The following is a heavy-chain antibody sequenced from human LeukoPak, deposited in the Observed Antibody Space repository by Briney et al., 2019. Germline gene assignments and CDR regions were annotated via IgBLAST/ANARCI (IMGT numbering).Heavy chain of an antibody. V-gene: IGHV3-11*04. CDR1: GFTFSDYY. J-gene: IGHJ4*02. Sequence: GGSLRLSCAASGFTFSDYYMSWIRQAPGRGLEWVSHISSSGSTIYYTYPVKGRFPISRDTAKNSLYLQMNSLRAEDTAVYYCARDSAPADSRGQGTLVTVSS. CDR2: ISSSGSTI. CDR3: ARDSAPADS. D-gene: IGHD2/OR15-2a*01.